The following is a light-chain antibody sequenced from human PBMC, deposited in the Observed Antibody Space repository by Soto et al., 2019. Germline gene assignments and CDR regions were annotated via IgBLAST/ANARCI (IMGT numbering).Light chain of an antibody. V-gene: IGKV3-20*01. CDR3: QQYSGSPRT. CDR2: DAS. J-gene: IGKJ1*01. CDR1: QSVTSHS. Sequence: EIVLTQSPGTLSLSPGERATLSCRASQSVTSHSLAWHQQKPGQAPRLLIYDASNRATGIPDRFSGSGSGTDLILTITRLEPEDFAVYYCQQYSGSPRTFGQGTKVEIK.